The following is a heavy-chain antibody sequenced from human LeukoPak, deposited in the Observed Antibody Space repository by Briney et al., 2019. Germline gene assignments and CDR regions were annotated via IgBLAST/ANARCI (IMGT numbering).Heavy chain of an antibody. J-gene: IGHJ4*02. D-gene: IGHD5-12*01. CDR3: ARSPMATDPFFDY. Sequence: SETLSLTCTVSGGSISSGDYYWNWIRQPPGKGLEWIGYIYYSGSTYYNPSLKSRVTISVDTSKNQFSLKLSSVTAADTAVYYCARSPMATDPFFDYWGQGTLVTVSS. CDR1: GGSISSGDYY. V-gene: IGHV4-30-4*01. CDR2: IYYSGST.